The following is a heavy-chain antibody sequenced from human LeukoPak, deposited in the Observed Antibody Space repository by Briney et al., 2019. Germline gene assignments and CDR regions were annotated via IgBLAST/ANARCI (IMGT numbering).Heavy chain of an antibody. CDR2: INGNGDTT. CDR1: GFTFSTYA. J-gene: IGHJ5*02. Sequence: PGGSLRLSCAASGFTFSTYAMHWVRQAPGKGLEYISGINGNGDTTYYANSVKGRFTISRDNSKNTLFLQMGSLRTEDMAVYFCARGPYSSSWYDWFDPWGQGTLVTVSS. CDR3: ARGPYSSSWYDWFDP. D-gene: IGHD6-13*01. V-gene: IGHV3-64*01.